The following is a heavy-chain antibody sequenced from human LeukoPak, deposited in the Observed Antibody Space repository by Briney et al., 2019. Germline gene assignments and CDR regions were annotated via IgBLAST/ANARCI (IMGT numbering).Heavy chain of an antibody. J-gene: IGHJ3*01. CDR2: IHHSGST. Sequence: SETLSLTCTVPGGSISSYSWSWIRQPPGKGLEWIGYIHHSGSTNYKPSLKSRVTISVDTSKNQFSLKLTSVTAADTAVYYCARDAVSGTPAFEVWGEGTMVTVSS. V-gene: IGHV4-59*01. CDR1: GGSISSYS. CDR3: ARDAVSGTPAFEV. D-gene: IGHD1-14*01.